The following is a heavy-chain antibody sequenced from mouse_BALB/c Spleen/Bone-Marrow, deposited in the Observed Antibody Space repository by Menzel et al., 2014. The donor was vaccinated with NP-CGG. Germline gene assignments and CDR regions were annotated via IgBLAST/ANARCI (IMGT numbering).Heavy chain of an antibody. V-gene: IGHV14-3*02. CDR1: GFNIKDTY. Sequence: EVQLQQSGAELVKLGASVKLSCTASGFNIKDTYMHWVKQRPEQGLEWIGRIDPANGNTKYDPKFQGKATITADTSSNTAYLQLSSLTSEDTAVYYCALYYYGSSGFAYWGQGTLVTVSA. J-gene: IGHJ3*01. CDR3: ALYYYGSSGFAY. CDR2: IDPANGNT. D-gene: IGHD1-1*01.